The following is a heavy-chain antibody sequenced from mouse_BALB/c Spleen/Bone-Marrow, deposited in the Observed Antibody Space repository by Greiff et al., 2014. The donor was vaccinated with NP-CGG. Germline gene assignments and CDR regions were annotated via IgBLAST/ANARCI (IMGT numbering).Heavy chain of an antibody. Sequence: QVQLQQSGAELVRPGASVTLSCKASGYKFTDYEMHWVKQTPVHGLEWIGSIDPETGGTAYNQNFKGKATLTADRSSTTAYMELRSLTSEDSAVYYCTREGIYFGYDVPMDYWGQGPQSPTPQ. D-gene: IGHD2-2*01. J-gene: IGHJ4*01. CDR2: IDPETGGT. V-gene: IGHV1-15*01. CDR3: TREGIYFGYDVPMDY. CDR1: GYKFTDYE.